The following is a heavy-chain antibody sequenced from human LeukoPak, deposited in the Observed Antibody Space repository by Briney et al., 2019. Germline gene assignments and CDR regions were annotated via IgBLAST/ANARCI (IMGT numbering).Heavy chain of an antibody. Sequence: SGPTLVKPTQTLTLTCTFSGFSLSTSGVGVGWIRQPPGKPLEWLALIYWNDDKRYSPSLKSRLTITKDTSKNQVVLTMTNMDPVDTATYYCAHREGYDSSGYHPYFDYWGQGTLVTVSS. V-gene: IGHV2-5*01. CDR3: AHREGYDSSGYHPYFDY. CDR1: GFSLSTSGVG. CDR2: IYWNDDK. J-gene: IGHJ4*02. D-gene: IGHD3-22*01.